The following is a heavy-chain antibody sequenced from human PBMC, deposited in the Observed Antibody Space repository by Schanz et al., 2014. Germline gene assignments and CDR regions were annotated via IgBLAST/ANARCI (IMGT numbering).Heavy chain of an antibody. D-gene: IGHD1-1*01. J-gene: IGHJ4*02. Sequence: EVQLLESGGGLIQPGGSLRLSCAASGFIFGSSVMAWVRQAPGKGLEWVSGITGASDHIDYAESVKGRFTISRDNSKNTLYLQMDSLRVEDTAVYFCAKKVPAYNPFDSWGQGTLVTVSS. V-gene: IGHV3-23*01. CDR3: AKKVPAYNPFDS. CDR1: GFIFGSSV. CDR2: ITGASDHI.